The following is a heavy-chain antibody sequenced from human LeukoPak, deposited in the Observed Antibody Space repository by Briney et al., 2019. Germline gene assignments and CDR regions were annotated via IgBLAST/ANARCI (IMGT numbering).Heavy chain of an antibody. Sequence: SETLSLTCTVSGGSISSYYWSWIRQPPGKGLEWVGYIYTSGSTNYNPSLKSRVTISVDTSKNQFSLKLSSVTAADTAVYYCARQDILTGYFISGWAFDIWGQGTMVTVSS. CDR2: IYTSGST. J-gene: IGHJ3*02. CDR1: GGSISSYY. D-gene: IGHD3-9*01. CDR3: ARQDILTGYFISGWAFDI. V-gene: IGHV4-4*09.